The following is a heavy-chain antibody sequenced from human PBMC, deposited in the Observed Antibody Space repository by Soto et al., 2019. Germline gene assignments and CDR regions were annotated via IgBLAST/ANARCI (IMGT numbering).Heavy chain of an antibody. CDR1: GYTFTSYD. V-gene: IGHV1-8*01. J-gene: IGHJ4*02. CDR3: AGPWNKQ. D-gene: IGHD1-1*01. CDR2: MNPNSGNT. Sequence: QVQLVQSGAEVKKPGASVKVSCKASGYTFTSYDINWVRQATGQGLEWMGWMNPNSGNTGYAQKCQGRVTMTRDTSISTAYLELSSRRDGDTAVHYCAGPWNKQWGQGTPVTVSS.